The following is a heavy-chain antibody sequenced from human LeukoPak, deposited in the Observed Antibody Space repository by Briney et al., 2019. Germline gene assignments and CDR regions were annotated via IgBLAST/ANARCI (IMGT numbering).Heavy chain of an antibody. D-gene: IGHD3-10*01. Sequence: GGSLRLSCAASGFTFSSYWMNWVRQAPGKGLEWVANIKQDGSEKYYVDSVKGRFTISRDNAKNSLYLQMSSLRAEDTAVYYCARSSILYGSGSYYDCWGQGTLVTVSS. CDR1: GFTFSSYW. CDR3: ARSSILYGSGSYYDC. J-gene: IGHJ4*02. CDR2: IKQDGSEK. V-gene: IGHV3-7*01.